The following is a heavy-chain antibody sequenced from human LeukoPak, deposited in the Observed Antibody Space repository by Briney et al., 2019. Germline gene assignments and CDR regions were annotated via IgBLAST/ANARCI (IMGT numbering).Heavy chain of an antibody. V-gene: IGHV1-8*03. CDR3: ARGGGIAVAVNWFDP. CDR1: GYTYTSYD. J-gene: IGHJ5*02. CDR2: MNPNSGNT. Sequence: ASVKVSCKASGYTYTSYDINWVRQATGQGLEWMGWMNPNSGNTGYAQKFQGRVTITRNTSISTAYMELSSLRSEDTAVYYCARGGGIAVAVNWFDPWGQGTLVTVSS. D-gene: IGHD6-19*01.